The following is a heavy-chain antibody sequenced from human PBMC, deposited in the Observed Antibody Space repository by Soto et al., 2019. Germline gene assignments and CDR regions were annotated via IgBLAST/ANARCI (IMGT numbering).Heavy chain of an antibody. J-gene: IGHJ4*02. CDR3: TRHHDS. CDR1: GGPLNHSRYY. V-gene: IGHV4-61*01. Sequence: SETLSLTCTVSGGPLNHSRYYWSWIRQSPVEGLEWIGYIFYTGSTYYNPSLKSRVTISVDTSKNQFSLKLSSVTAADTAVYYCTRHHDSWGQGTLVTVSS. CDR2: IFYTGST.